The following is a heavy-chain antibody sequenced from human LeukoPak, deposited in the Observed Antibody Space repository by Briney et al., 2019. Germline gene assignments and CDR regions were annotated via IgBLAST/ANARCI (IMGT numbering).Heavy chain of an antibody. D-gene: IGHD3-10*01. Sequence: PGGSLRLSCEGFGLTFSRDWMSWVRQAPGKGLEWVSAISGSGGSTYYADSVKGRFTISRDNSKNTLYLQMNSLRAEDTAVYYCAKDQGLHYYGSGSYFPFDYWGQGTLVTVSS. J-gene: IGHJ4*02. CDR2: ISGSGGST. CDR3: AKDQGLHYYGSGSYFPFDY. CDR1: GLTFSRDW. V-gene: IGHV3-23*01.